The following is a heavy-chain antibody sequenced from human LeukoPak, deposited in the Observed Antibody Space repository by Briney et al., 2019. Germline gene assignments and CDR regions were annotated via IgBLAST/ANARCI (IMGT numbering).Heavy chain of an antibody. V-gene: IGHV4-59*01. CDR1: GGSFSGYY. CDR3: ASYYYGLDV. CDR2: IYYSGST. Sequence: SETLSLTCAVYGGSFSGYYWSWIRQPPGKGLEWIGYIYYSGSTNYNPSLKSRVTISVDTSKNQFSLKLSSVTAADTAVYYCASYYYGLDVWGQGTTVTVSS. J-gene: IGHJ6*02.